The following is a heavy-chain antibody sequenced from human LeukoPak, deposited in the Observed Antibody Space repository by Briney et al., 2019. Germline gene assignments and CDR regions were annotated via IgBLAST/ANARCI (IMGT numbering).Heavy chain of an antibody. Sequence: PSETLSLTCTVSGGSISSSSYYWGWIRQPPGKGLEWIGSIYYSGSTYYNPSLKSRVTITVDTSKNQFSLKLSSVTAADTAVYYCARQTGHLLFYGDSTRATDNWFDPWGQGTLVTVSS. CDR2: IYYSGST. CDR1: GGSISSSSYY. V-gene: IGHV4-39*01. CDR3: ARQTGHLLFYGDSTRATDNWFDP. J-gene: IGHJ5*02. D-gene: IGHD4-17*01.